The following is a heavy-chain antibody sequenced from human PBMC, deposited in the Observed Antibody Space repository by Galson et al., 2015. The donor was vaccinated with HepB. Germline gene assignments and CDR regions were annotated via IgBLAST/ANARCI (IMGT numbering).Heavy chain of an antibody. J-gene: IGHJ4*02. Sequence: SVKVSCKASGYTFTSYYMHWVRQAPGQGLEWMGIINPSGGSTSYAQKFQGRVTMTRDTSTSTVYMELSSLRSEDTAVYYCALPTLHCGGDCSPAYWGQGTLVTVSS. CDR1: GYTFTSYY. V-gene: IGHV1-46*01. D-gene: IGHD2-21*02. CDR3: ALPTLHCGGDCSPAY. CDR2: INPSGGST.